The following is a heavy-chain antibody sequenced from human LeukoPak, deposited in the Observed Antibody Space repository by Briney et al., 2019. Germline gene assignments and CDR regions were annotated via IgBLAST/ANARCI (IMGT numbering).Heavy chain of an antibody. CDR3: AKGGGGDY. Sequence: PGGSLRLSCAASGFTFSSYAMSWVRQAPGKGLEWVSGITGSGGSTYYADSVKGRFTISRDNSKNTLSLQMNSLRAGDTAVYYCAKGGGGDYWGQGTLVTVSS. CDR1: GFTFSSYA. D-gene: IGHD3-10*01. CDR2: ITGSGGST. J-gene: IGHJ4*02. V-gene: IGHV3-23*01.